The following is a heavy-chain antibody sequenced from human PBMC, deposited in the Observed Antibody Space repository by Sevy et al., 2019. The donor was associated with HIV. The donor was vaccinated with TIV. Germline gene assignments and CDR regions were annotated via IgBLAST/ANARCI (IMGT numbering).Heavy chain of an antibody. CDR2: ISYDGSNK. V-gene: IGHV3-30-3*01. Sequence: GGSLRVSCAASGFTFSSHAMHWVRQAPGKGLEWVAVISYDGSNKYYADSVKGRFTISRDNSKNTLYLQMNSLRAEDTAVYYCARAPTLIKWELRPRGQGTLVTVSS. J-gene: IGHJ5*02. CDR1: GFTFSSHA. CDR3: ARAPTLIKWELRP. D-gene: IGHD1-26*01.